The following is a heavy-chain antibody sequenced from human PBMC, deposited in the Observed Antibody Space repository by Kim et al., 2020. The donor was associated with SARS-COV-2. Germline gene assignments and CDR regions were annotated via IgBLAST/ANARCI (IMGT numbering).Heavy chain of an antibody. CDR3: AISGILDAAAY. CDR2: T. V-gene: IGHV3-23*01. Sequence: TYYAHSVKGRFTISRDNSKNTRYLQMNSLRAEDTAVYYCAISGILDAAAYWGQGTLVTVSS. D-gene: IGHD3-3*01. J-gene: IGHJ4*02.